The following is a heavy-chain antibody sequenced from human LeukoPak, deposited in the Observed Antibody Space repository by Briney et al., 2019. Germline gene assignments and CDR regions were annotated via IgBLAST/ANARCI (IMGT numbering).Heavy chain of an antibody. J-gene: IGHJ4*02. CDR1: GGSINSHF. CDR2: INHSGST. Sequence: PSETLSLTCTVSGGSINSHFWSWIRQPPGKGLEWIGEINHSGSTNYNPSLKSRVTISVDTSKNQFSLKLSSVTAADTAVYYCARGALLSSGWYLHWGQGTLVTVSS. V-gene: IGHV4-34*01. CDR3: ARGALLSSGWYLH. D-gene: IGHD6-19*01.